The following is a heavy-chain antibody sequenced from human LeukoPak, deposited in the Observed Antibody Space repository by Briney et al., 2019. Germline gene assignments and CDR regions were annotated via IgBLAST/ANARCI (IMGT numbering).Heavy chain of an antibody. CDR1: GYTLTELS. CDR2: FDPEDGET. CDR3: ATNYVGTKPFDY. Sequence: ASVKVSCKVSGYTLTELSMHWVRQAPGKGLEWMGGFDPEDGETIYAQKFQGRVTMTEDTSTDTAYMELSSLRSGDTAVYYCATNYVGTKPFDYWGQGTLVTVSS. J-gene: IGHJ4*02. V-gene: IGHV1-24*01. D-gene: IGHD3-16*01.